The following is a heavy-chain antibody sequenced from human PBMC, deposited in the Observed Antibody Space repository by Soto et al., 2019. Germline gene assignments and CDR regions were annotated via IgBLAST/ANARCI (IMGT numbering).Heavy chain of an antibody. CDR2: ISGSGGST. V-gene: IGHV3-23*01. J-gene: IGHJ4*02. Sequence: EVQLLESGGGLVQPGGSLRLSCAASGFTFSSYAMGWVRQDPGKGLEWVSAISGSGGSTYYADSVKGRFTISRDTSKNTLYLQMNSLRAEDTAVDYCAKLKGHGGRFDYWGQGTLVTVSS. D-gene: IGHD3-10*01. CDR1: GFTFSSYA. CDR3: AKLKGHGGRFDY.